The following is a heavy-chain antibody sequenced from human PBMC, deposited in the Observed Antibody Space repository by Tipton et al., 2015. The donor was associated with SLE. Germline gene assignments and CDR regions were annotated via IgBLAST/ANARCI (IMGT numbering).Heavy chain of an antibody. J-gene: IGHJ4*02. V-gene: IGHV3-30*04. CDR3: AKIVLMVYAPGDYLDY. CDR2: ISYDGSNK. D-gene: IGHD2-8*01. Sequence: RSLRLSCAASGFTFSSYAMNWVRQASGKGLEWVAVISYDGSNKYYADSVKGRFTISRDNSKNTLYLQMNSLRAEDTAVYYCAKIVLMVYAPGDYLDYWGQGTLVTVSS. CDR1: GFTFSSYA.